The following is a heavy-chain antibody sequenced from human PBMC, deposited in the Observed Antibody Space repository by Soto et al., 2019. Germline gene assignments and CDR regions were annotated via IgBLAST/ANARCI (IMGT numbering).Heavy chain of an antibody. CDR2: ISGSGGST. V-gene: IGHV3-23*01. CDR1: GFTFSSYA. CDR3: AGHGITLVVPAARANYYYYYMDV. D-gene: IGHD2-2*01. Sequence: GGSLRLSCAASGFTFSSYAMSWVRQAPGKGLEWVSAISGSGGSTYYADSVKGRFTISRDNSKNTLYLQMNSLRAEDTAVYYCAGHGITLVVPAARANYYYYYMDVWGKGTTVTVSS. J-gene: IGHJ6*03.